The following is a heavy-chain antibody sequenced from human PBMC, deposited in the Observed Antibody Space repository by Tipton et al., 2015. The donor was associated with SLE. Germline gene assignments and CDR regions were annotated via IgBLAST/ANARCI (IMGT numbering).Heavy chain of an antibody. V-gene: IGHV4-59*01. CDR1: GGSISSYY. CDR2: IYYSGST. CDR3: ARRLRRGGAFDI. D-gene: IGHD4-17*01. J-gene: IGHJ3*02. Sequence: TLSLTCTVSGGSISSYYWSWIRQPPGKGLEWIGHIYYSGSTNYNPSLKSRVTISVDTSKNQFSLKLSSVTAADTAVYYCARRLRRGGAFDIWGQGTMVTVSS.